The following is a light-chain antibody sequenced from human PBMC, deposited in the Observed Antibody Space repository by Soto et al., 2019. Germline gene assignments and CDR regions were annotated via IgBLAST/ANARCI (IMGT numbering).Light chain of an antibody. J-gene: IGKJ4*01. CDR3: QHGYSTPLT. CDR2: AAS. CDR1: QGIRDD. V-gene: IGKV1-6*01. Sequence: AIQMTQSPPSLSASVGDRVTITCRASQGIRDDLGWFQQKPGNAPKLLIYAASSLQSGVPSRFSGSGSGTDFTLTISSLQPEDFATYYCQHGYSTPLTFGGGTKVDIK.